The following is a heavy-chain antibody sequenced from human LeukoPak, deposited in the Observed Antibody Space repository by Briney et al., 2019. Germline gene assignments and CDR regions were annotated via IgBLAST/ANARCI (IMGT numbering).Heavy chain of an antibody. D-gene: IGHD3-16*02. Sequence: SETLSLTCTVSGYSISSGYYWGWIRQPPGKGLEWIGSIYHSGSTYYNPSLKSRVTISVDTSKNQFSLKLSSVTAADTAVYYCARDPLPLGELSSALWGQGTLVTVSS. J-gene: IGHJ4*02. CDR1: GYSISSGYY. CDR3: ARDPLPLGELSSAL. V-gene: IGHV4-38-2*02. CDR2: IYHSGST.